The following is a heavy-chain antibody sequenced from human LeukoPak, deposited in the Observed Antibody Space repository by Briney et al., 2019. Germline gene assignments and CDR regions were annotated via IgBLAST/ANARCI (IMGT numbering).Heavy chain of an antibody. Sequence: PGGSLRLSCAASGFTFSSYSMNWVRQAPGKGLEWVSSISSSSSYIYYADSVKGRFTISRDNAKNSLYLQMNSLRAEDTAVYYCARGIVGATYDYFDYWGQGTLVTVSS. D-gene: IGHD1-26*01. CDR3: ARGIVGATYDYFDY. V-gene: IGHV3-21*01. CDR2: ISSSSSYI. CDR1: GFTFSSYS. J-gene: IGHJ4*02.